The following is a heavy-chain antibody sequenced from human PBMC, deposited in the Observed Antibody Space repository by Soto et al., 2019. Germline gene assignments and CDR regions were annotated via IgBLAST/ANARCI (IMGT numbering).Heavy chain of an antibody. D-gene: IGHD3-3*01. Sequence: SETLSLTCTVSGGSMSSYDWTWIRQPAGKGLEWIGRVYSSGGTHYNPSLKSRVTISIDTSKNQFSLRLLSVTDADTAVYFCARGQRFSDWFDPWGQGTLVTVSS. CDR3: ARGQRFSDWFDP. CDR2: VYSSGGT. J-gene: IGHJ5*02. CDR1: GGSMSSYD. V-gene: IGHV4-4*07.